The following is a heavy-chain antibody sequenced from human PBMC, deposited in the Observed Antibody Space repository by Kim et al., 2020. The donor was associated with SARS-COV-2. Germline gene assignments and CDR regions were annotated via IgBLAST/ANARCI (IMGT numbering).Heavy chain of an antibody. Sequence: QGRVTITRDTSASTAYLELSSLRSEDTAVYYCARGTYYYDSSGYYDAFDIWGQGTMVTVSS. CDR3: ARGTYYYDSSGYYDAFDI. D-gene: IGHD3-22*01. J-gene: IGHJ3*02. V-gene: IGHV1-3*01.